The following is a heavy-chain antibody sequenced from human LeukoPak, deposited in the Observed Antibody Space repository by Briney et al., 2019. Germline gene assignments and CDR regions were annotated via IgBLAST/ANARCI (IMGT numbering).Heavy chain of an antibody. CDR1: GCTFTGYY. CDR3: ARAQRVVITSNNWFDP. D-gene: IGHD3-22*01. CDR2: INPNSGGT. V-gene: IGHV1-2*06. J-gene: IGHJ5*02. Sequence: ASVKVSCKASGCTFTGYYMHWVRQAPGQGLEWMGRINPNSGGTNYAQKFQGRVTMTRDTSISTAYMELSRLRSDDTAVYYCARAQRVVITSNNWFDPWGQGTLVTVSS.